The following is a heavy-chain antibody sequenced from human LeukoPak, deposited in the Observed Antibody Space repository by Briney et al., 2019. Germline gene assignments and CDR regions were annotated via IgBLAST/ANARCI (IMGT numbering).Heavy chain of an antibody. Sequence: PSETLSLTCTVSGGSMSSYYWTWIRQPPGKGLEWIGYVYYSGSINYNPSLKSRVTISVDTSKNQFSLKLSSVTAADTAVYYCARHRGWFDPWGQGTLVTVSS. CDR3: ARHRGWFDP. CDR1: GGSMSSYY. V-gene: IGHV4-59*08. J-gene: IGHJ5*02. CDR2: VYYSGSI.